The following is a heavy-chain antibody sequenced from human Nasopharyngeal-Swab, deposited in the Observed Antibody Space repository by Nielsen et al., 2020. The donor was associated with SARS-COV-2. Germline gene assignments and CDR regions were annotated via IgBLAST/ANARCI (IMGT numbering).Heavy chain of an antibody. Sequence: RQAPGKGLEWIGYIYYSGSTYYNPSLKSRVTISVDTSKNQFSLKLSSVTAADTAVYYCVSSYYDILTGYSADAFDIWGHGTMVTVSS. D-gene: IGHD3-9*01. CDR3: VSSYYDILTGYSADAFDI. CDR2: IYYSGST. V-gene: IGHV4-31*02. J-gene: IGHJ3*02.